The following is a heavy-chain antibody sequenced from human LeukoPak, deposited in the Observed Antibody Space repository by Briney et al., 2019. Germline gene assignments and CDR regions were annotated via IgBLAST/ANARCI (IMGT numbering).Heavy chain of an antibody. CDR3: ATLEELLNY. D-gene: IGHD1-26*01. CDR2: IYYSGST. V-gene: IGHV4-39*07. Sequence: SETLSLTCTVSGGSISSSTYYWGWIRQPPGTGLEWIGSIYYSGSTYYNPSLKSRVTISVDTSKNQFSLNLSSVTAADTAMYYCATLEELLNYWGQGTLATVSS. J-gene: IGHJ4*02. CDR1: GGSISSSTYY.